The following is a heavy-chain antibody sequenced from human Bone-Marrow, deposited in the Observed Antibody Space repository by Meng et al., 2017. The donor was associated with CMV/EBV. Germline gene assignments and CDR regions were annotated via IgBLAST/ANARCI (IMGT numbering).Heavy chain of an antibody. CDR1: GYTFASYG. CDR3: ARVGVQYGDYDPRFDY. J-gene: IGHJ4*02. V-gene: IGHV1-18*01. CDR2: ISAYNGNT. Sequence: ASVKVSCKASGYTFASYGISWVRQAPGQGLEWMGWISAYNGNTNYAQKLQGRVTMTTDTSTSTAYMELRSLSSDDTAVYYCARVGVQYGDYDPRFDYWGQGTLVTVSS. D-gene: IGHD4-17*01.